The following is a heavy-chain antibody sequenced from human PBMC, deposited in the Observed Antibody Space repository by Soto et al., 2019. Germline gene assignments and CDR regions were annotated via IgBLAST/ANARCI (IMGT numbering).Heavy chain of an antibody. CDR2: ISYDGSNK. CDR3: AKEWVLFFSNQPTTKFYF. V-gene: IGHV3-30*18. D-gene: IGHD2-2*01. J-gene: IGHJ4*01. CDR1: GFTFRTYG. Sequence: SLTLSGEAFGFTFRTYGMHWVRQAPGKRLEWVAIISYDGSNKYYADAVKLRFTISRDTSANTLYLHTNSLSAEDTSVYHCAKEWVLFFSNQPTTKFYF.